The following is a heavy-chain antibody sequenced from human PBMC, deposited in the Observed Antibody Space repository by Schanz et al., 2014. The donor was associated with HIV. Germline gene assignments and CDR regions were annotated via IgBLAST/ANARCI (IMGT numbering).Heavy chain of an antibody. CDR2: INTNGGGT. CDR1: GYTFIDYF. J-gene: IGHJ6*02. V-gene: IGHV1-46*01. CDR3: AREKMDTGGLDV. Sequence: QVQLVQSGAEGRKPGASVKVSCKASGYTFIDYFIHWVRQAPGQGLQWMGVINTNGGGTSDTLQGRVIITRDTSTRTVYMYLSNLRFEDSAVYYCAREKMDTGGLDVWGQGTTVTVSS.